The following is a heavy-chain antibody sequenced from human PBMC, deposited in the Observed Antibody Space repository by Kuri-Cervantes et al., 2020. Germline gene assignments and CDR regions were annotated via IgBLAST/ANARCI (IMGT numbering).Heavy chain of an antibody. D-gene: IGHD3-10*01. CDR2: IYYSGAT. Sequence: ESLKISCTVSGGSISSYFYTWIRQPPGKGLEWVGHIYYSGATNYNPSLTSRVTISLDTSKNHFSLKLSSVTAADTAVYYCARLPYYGYYYYMDVWGKGTTVTVSS. J-gene: IGHJ6*03. CDR1: GGSISSYF. CDR3: ARLPYYGYYYYMDV. V-gene: IGHV4-59*12.